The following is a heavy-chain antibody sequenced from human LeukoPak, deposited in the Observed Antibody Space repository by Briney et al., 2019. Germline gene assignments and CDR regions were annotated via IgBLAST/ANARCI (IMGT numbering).Heavy chain of an antibody. Sequence: ASVKVSCKASGYTFAGYYIHWVRQAPGQGLEWMGWINPNSGGTDYAQKFQGRVTMTRDTSISTAYMELSRLTSDDTAVYYCARGNLWGSYRFVLYWGQGTLVTVSS. CDR2: INPNSGGT. CDR1: GYTFAGYY. CDR3: ARGNLWGSYRFVLY. D-gene: IGHD3-16*02. J-gene: IGHJ4*02. V-gene: IGHV1-2*02.